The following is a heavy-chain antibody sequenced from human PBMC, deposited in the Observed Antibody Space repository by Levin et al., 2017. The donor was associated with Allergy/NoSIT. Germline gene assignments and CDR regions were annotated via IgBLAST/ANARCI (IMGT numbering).Heavy chain of an antibody. Sequence: ASVKVSCKVSGYTLTELSMHWVRQAPGKGLEWMGGFDPEDGETIYAQKFQGRVTMTEDTSTDTAYMELSSLRSEDTAVYYCATDRPSYYDYVWRSYRYHDALDIWGQGTMVTVSS. J-gene: IGHJ3*02. V-gene: IGHV1-24*01. CDR3: ATDRPSYYDYVWRSYRYHDALDI. CDR2: FDPEDGET. D-gene: IGHD3-16*02. CDR1: GYTLTELS.